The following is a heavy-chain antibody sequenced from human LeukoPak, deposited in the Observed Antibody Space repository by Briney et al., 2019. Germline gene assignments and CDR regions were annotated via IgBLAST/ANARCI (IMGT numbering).Heavy chain of an antibody. D-gene: IGHD3-16*02. CDR2: ISAYNGNT. CDR3: ARDLDDYVWGSYRSLDY. V-gene: IGHV1-18*01. Sequence: ASVKVSCKASGYTFTSYGISWVRQAPGHGLEWMGWISAYNGNTNYAQKLQGRVTMTTDTSTSTAYMEPRSLRSDDTAVYYCARDLDDYVWGSYRSLDYWGQGTLVTVSS. J-gene: IGHJ4*02. CDR1: GYTFTSYG.